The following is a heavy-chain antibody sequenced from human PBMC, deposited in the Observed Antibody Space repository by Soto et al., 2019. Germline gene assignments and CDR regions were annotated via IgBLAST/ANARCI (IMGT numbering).Heavy chain of an antibody. Sequence: ASVKVSCKASGYTFTGYYMHWVRQAPGQGLEWMGWINPNSGGTNYAQKFQGWVTMTRDTSISTAYMELSRLRSDDTAVYYCARACRYSSSWDMKYYFDYWGQGTLVTVSS. CDR1: GYTFTGYY. CDR2: INPNSGGT. V-gene: IGHV1-2*04. D-gene: IGHD6-13*01. CDR3: ARACRYSSSWDMKYYFDY. J-gene: IGHJ4*02.